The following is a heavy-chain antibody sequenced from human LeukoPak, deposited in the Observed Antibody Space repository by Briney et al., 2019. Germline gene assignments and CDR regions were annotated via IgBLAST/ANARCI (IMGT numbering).Heavy chain of an antibody. V-gene: IGHV3-23*01. Sequence: GGSLRLFCAASGFTFSTYAMSWVRQAPGRGLEWVSAISGSSDTTYYADSVKGRFTISRDNSKNTLYLQMNSLRAEDTAVYYCAKDGDDSGSYLVYWGQGTLVTVSS. CDR1: GFTFSTYA. CDR2: ISGSSDTT. CDR3: AKDGDDSGSYLVY. D-gene: IGHD1-26*01. J-gene: IGHJ4*02.